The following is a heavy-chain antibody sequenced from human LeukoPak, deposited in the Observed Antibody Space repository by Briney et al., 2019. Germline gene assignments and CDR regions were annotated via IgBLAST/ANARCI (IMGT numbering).Heavy chain of an antibody. CDR1: GYTFTGYY. V-gene: IGHV1-2*02. CDR2: INPNSGDT. J-gene: IGHJ3*02. D-gene: IGHD2-15*01. CDR3: AREEGIVVVVARSSAFDI. Sequence: ASVKVSCKASGYTFTGYYMHWVRQAPGQGLEWMGWINPNSGDTNYAQKFQGRVTLTRDTSISTAYMELSRLRSDDTAVYYCAREEGIVVVVARSSAFDIWGQGTMVTVSS.